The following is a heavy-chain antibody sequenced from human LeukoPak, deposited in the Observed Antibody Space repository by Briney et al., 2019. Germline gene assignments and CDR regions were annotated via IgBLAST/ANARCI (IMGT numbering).Heavy chain of an antibody. CDR2: IRTSSGGT. Sequence: GGSLRLSCAASGFTFSRYSVNWVRQAPGKGLEWVAYIRTSSGGTYYADSVKGRFTISTDTAKNSLYLEMNNLRDGDTAVYYCARDDSWAFDYWGQGTLVTVSS. CDR1: GFTFSRYS. CDR3: ARDDSWAFDY. D-gene: IGHD2-21*02. V-gene: IGHV3-48*02. J-gene: IGHJ4*02.